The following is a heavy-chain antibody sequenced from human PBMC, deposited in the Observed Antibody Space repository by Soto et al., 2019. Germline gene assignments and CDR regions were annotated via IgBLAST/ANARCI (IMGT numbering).Heavy chain of an antibody. Sequence: ASVKVSCKASGGTFSSYAISWVRQAPGQGLEWMGGIIPIFGTANYAQKFQGRVTITADESTSTAYMELSSLRSEDTAVYYCVRDSYTNTWHWPDNDYWGQGILVTVSS. J-gene: IGHJ4*02. D-gene: IGHD1-1*01. CDR1: GGTFSSYA. CDR3: VRDSYTNTWHWPDNDY. CDR2: IIPIFGTA. V-gene: IGHV1-69*13.